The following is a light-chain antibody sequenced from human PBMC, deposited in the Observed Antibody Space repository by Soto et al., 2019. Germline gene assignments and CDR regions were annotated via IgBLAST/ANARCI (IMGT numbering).Light chain of an antibody. V-gene: IGKV3-20*01. CDR1: QRVRSSY. CDR3: QKYGDSPL. Sequence: IVLTQSPGTLSLSPGERATPSCRASQRVRSSYLAWYQQKPGQAPRLLIYGASSRATGIPDRFSGSGSGTDFTLTISRLEPEDFAVYYCQKYGDSPLFGPGTKVDIK. CDR2: GAS. J-gene: IGKJ3*01.